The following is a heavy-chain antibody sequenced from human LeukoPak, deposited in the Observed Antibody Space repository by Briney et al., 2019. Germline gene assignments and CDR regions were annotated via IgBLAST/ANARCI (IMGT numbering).Heavy chain of an antibody. CDR3: ARVYGSGSYPRIDY. J-gene: IGHJ4*02. Sequence: GGSLRLSCAASGFTFDDYGMSWVRQAPGKGLEWVSGINWNGGSTGYADSVQGRFTISRDNAKNSLYLQMNSLRAEDTALYYCARVYGSGSYPRIDYWGQGTLVTVSS. D-gene: IGHD3-10*01. CDR1: GFTFDDYG. V-gene: IGHV3-20*04. CDR2: INWNGGST.